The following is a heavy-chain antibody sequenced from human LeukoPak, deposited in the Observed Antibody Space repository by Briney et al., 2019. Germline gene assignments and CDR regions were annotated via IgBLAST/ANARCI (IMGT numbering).Heavy chain of an antibody. V-gene: IGHV1-18*01. CDR2: ISGFNAYT. Sequence: ASVKVSCKASGYSFTMYGISWVRQAPGQGLEWMGWISGFNAYTNYAQKLQGRVTMTTDTSTSTAYMEVKGLRSDDTAVYYCARDHWSHYYGSGGENYFDPWGQGTLVTVSS. CDR3: ARDHWSHYYGSGGENYFDP. D-gene: IGHD3-10*01. CDR1: GYSFTMYG. J-gene: IGHJ5*02.